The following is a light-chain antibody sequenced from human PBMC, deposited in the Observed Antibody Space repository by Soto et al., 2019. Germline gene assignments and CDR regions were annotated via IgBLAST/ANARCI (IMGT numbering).Light chain of an antibody. CDR3: QQYNSYSWT. CDR1: QSISSY. J-gene: IGKJ1*01. Sequence: DIQMTQSPSSLSASVGDRVTITCRASQSISSYLNWYQQKPGKAPKLLIYKAVSLQSGVPSRFSGSGSGTEFTLTISSLQPDDFATYYCQQYNSYSWTFGQGTKVDI. V-gene: IGKV1-5*03. CDR2: KAV.